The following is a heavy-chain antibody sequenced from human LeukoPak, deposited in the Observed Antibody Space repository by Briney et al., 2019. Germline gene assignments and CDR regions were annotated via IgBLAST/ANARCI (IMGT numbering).Heavy chain of an antibody. CDR1: GFPFSTCA. Sequence: GGSLRLSCAASGFPFSTCAMNWVRQDPDKGLEWIAGISGKGNGTYYTDSVKGRFTISRDNSKNTLFLQMISLRREDTATYWCVKRTMSAFDQWGQGILVIVSS. CDR3: VKRTMSAFDQ. J-gene: IGHJ4*02. CDR2: ISGKGNGT. V-gene: IGHV3-23*01.